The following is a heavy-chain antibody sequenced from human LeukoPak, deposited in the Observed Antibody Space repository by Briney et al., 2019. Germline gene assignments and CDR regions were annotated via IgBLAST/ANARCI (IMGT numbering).Heavy chain of an antibody. CDR2: IKQDGSEK. V-gene: IGHV3-7*01. D-gene: IGHD2-15*01. CDR1: GFTFSSYW. Sequence: GGSLRLSCSAYGFTFSSYWMSWVRQAPGKGLEWVANIKQDGSEKYYVDSMKGRFTISRDNAKNSLYLQMNSLRAEDTAVYYCARSGTAATMQRIDYWGQGTLVTVSS. J-gene: IGHJ4*02. CDR3: ARSGTAATMQRIDY.